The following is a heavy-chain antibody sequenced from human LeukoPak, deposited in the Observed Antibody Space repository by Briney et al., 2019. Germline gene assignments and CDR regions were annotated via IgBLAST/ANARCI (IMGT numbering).Heavy chain of an antibody. D-gene: IGHD5-18*01. CDR3: ARDGARRGYSYAS. CDR1: GFTVSSNC. J-gene: IGHJ4*02. CDR2: IYSGGST. V-gene: IGHV3-66*02. Sequence: GGSLRLSCAASGFTVSSNCMSWVRQAPGKGLEWVSVIYSGGSTYYSDSVKGRFTISRDNSKNTLYLQINSLRAEDTAVYYCARDGARRGYSYASWGQGTLVTVSS.